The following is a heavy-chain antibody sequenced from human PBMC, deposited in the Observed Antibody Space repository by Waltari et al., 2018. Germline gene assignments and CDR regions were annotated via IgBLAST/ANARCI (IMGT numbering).Heavy chain of an antibody. CDR3: ARHKRDAFDI. CDR1: GYSISSGYY. J-gene: IGHJ3*02. CDR2: IYHSGST. Sequence: QVQLQESGPGPVKPSETLSLTCAVSGYSISSGYYWGWLRQPPGKGLEWIGSIYHSGSTYDNPSLKSRVTISVDTSKNQFSLKLSSVTAADTAVYYCARHKRDAFDIWGQGTMVTVSS. V-gene: IGHV4-38-2*01.